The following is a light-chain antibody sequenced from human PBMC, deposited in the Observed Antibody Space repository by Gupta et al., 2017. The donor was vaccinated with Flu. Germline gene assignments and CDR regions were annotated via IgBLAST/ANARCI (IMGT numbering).Light chain of an antibody. V-gene: IGKV2-30*01. Sequence: DVVMTQAPLSLAVTLGQPVSIPCRSSQSLVYSVGNIYLKRFPQRPGESPRRLIYKVSNPDSGVPDRCCGSGSVCDFTLKIIRVEAEDIGPYYCMHGMVWPRTFGQGTKVETK. CDR1: QSLVYSVGNIY. CDR2: KVS. J-gene: IGKJ1*01. CDR3: MHGMVWPRT.